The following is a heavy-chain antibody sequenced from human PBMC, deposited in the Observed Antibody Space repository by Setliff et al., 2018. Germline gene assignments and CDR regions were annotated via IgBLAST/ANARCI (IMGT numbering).Heavy chain of an antibody. Sequence: SETLSLTCTVSGDSINNFYWTWIRQPPGKGLEWIGYIYHNGGTSYNPSLKSRVTISVDTSKNQFSLNLSSVTAADTAVYYCARGQATSSRSSLVYWGQGILVTVSS. CDR3: ARGQATSSRSSLVY. CDR1: GDSINNFY. CDR2: IYHNGGT. D-gene: IGHD6-6*01. V-gene: IGHV4-59*01. J-gene: IGHJ4*02.